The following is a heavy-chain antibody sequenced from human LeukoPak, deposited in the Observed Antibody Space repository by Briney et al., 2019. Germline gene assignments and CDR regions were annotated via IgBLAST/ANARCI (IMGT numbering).Heavy chain of an antibody. CDR2: IFYSRRT. J-gene: IGHJ1*01. V-gene: IGHV4-39*01. D-gene: IGHD3-22*01. Sequence: PSETLSLTCTVSGGSISSSSYYWGWIRQPPGEGLEWNGSIFYSRRTYYHPSLKSRVPISVATSKTHFSLKLSSVTAADTAVYYCARHRIRDSSGYYLEYFQHWGQGTLVTVSS. CDR1: GGSISSSSYY. CDR3: ARHRIRDSSGYYLEYFQH.